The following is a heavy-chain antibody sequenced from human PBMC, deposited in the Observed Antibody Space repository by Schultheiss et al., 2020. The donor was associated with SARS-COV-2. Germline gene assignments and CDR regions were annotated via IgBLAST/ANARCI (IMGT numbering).Heavy chain of an antibody. J-gene: IGHJ5*02. CDR1: GFTFSSYA. CDR2: ISGSGGST. D-gene: IGHD6-13*01. Sequence: GSLRLSCAASGFTFSSYAMHWVRQAPGKGLEWVSAISGSGGSTYYADSVKGRFTISRDNSKNTLYLQMNSLRAEDTAVYYCAKGGKGSSWYWFDPWGQGTLVTVSS. V-gene: IGHV3-23*01. CDR3: AKGGKGSSWYWFDP.